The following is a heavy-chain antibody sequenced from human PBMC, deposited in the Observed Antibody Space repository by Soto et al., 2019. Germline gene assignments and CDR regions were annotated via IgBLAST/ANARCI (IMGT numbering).Heavy chain of an antibody. CDR3: ARGVVVAATNWFDP. J-gene: IGHJ5*02. D-gene: IGHD2-15*01. V-gene: IGHV4-31*03. CDR2: IYYSGST. CDR1: CGSISSGGYY. Sequence: PSETLSLTCTFSCGSISSGGYYWSWIRQHPGKGLEWIGYIYYSGSTYYNPSLKSRVTISVDTSKNQFSLKLSSVTAADTAVYYCARGVVVAATNWFDPWGQGTLVTVSS.